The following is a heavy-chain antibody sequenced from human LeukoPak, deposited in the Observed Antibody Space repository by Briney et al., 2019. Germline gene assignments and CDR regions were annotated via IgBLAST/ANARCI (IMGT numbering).Heavy chain of an antibody. CDR1: GGSISSYY. CDR3: ARHGSVGVHYFDY. Sequence: SETLSLTCTVSGGSISSYYWSWIRQPPGKGLEWIGYIPNSGSTNYNPSLKSRVTISVDTSKIQFSLKLSSVTAADTAVYHCARHGSVGVHYFDYWGQGTLVTVSS. CDR2: IPNSGST. D-gene: IGHD3-16*01. J-gene: IGHJ4*02. V-gene: IGHV4-59*08.